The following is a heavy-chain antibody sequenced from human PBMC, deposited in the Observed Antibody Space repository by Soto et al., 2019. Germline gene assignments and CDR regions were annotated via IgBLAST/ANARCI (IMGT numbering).Heavy chain of an antibody. V-gene: IGHV1-69*06. J-gene: IGHJ5*02. Sequence: GASVKVSCKASGGTFSSYAISWVRQAPGQGLEWMGGIIPIFGTANYAQKFQGRVTITADKSTSTAYMELSSLRSEDTAVYYCARAQTPYSSSPGGYNWFDPWGQGTLVTVSS. CDR3: ARAQTPYSSSPGGYNWFDP. D-gene: IGHD6-6*01. CDR2: IIPIFGTA. CDR1: GGTFSSYA.